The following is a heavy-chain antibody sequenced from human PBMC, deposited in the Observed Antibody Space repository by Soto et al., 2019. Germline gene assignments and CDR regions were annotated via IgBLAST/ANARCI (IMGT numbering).Heavy chain of an antibody. Sequence: EVQLLESGGGLVQPGGSLRLSCAASGFTFSSYAMSWVRQAPGKGLEWVSAISGSGGSTYYADSVKGRFTISRDNSKNPLYLQMNSLRAEDTAVYYGAASYGGGNRYYFDYWGQGTLVTVSS. CDR1: GFTFSSYA. V-gene: IGHV3-23*01. J-gene: IGHJ4*02. CDR3: AASYGGGNRYYFDY. D-gene: IGHD2-15*01. CDR2: ISGSGGST.